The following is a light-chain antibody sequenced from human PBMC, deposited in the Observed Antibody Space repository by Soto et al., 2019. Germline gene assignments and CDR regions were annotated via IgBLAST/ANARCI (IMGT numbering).Light chain of an antibody. CDR2: GAS. V-gene: IGKV3-15*01. CDR1: QSVHSN. J-gene: IGKJ4*01. Sequence: EIVMTQSRATLSLSPGETATLSCRASQSVHSNLAWFQQHPGQAPRLLIYGASSRATGIPVRFSGSGSGTEFTLTISSLQPEDFAVYYCQQYTDWPWGTFGGGTKVDIK. CDR3: QQYTDWPWGT.